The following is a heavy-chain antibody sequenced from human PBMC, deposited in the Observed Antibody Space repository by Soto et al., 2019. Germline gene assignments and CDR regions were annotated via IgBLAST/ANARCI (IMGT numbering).Heavy chain of an antibody. CDR1: GFTFNNYA. Sequence: EVQLLESGGGLVQPGGSLRLSCAASGFTFNNYAMTWVRQAPGKGLEWVSAISGGGDTTYYADSVKGRFTVSRDGSKNTRYLQMSSLRAEDTALYYCAKGRGGSGSLTPRVDFWGQGTLVTVSS. CDR2: ISGGGDTT. V-gene: IGHV3-23*01. CDR3: AKGRGGSGSLTPRVDF. D-gene: IGHD3-10*01. J-gene: IGHJ4*02.